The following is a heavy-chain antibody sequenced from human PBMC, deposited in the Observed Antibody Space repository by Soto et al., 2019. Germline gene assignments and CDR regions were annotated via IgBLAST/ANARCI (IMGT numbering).Heavy chain of an antibody. CDR2: IYYCGST. J-gene: IGHJ4*02. D-gene: IGHD3-22*01. Sequence: SETLSRTWTVSGGSISSGGYYGSWIRQPPGKGLEWIAYIYYCGSTYYNPSLKSRVTISVDTSKNQFSLKLSSVTAADPAVYYCARDGSYDSSGYYWEYWGQGTLVTASS. CDR3: ARDGSYDSSGYYWEY. CDR1: GGSISSGGYY. V-gene: IGHV4-30-4*01.